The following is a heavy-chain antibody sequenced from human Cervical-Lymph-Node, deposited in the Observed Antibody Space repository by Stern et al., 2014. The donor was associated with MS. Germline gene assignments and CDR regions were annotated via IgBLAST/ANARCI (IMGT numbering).Heavy chain of an antibody. CDR3: AREGPWEEMATRGYFDY. CDR1: GGSISSSNW. D-gene: IGHD5-24*01. V-gene: IGHV4-4*02. J-gene: IGHJ4*02. Sequence: QLQLQESGPGLVKPSGTLSLTCAGSGGSISSSNWWSWVRQPPGKGLERIGEIYHSGGTKYNPSLKRQVTLSVDKYKHHVFRKLSAVTAADTAVYYCAREGPWEEMATRGYFDYWGQGTLVTVSS. CDR2: IYHSGGT.